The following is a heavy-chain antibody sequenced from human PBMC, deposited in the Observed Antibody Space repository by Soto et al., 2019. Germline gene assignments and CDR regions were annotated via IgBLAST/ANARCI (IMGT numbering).Heavy chain of an antibody. Sequence: PGASVKVSCKASGGTFSSYAISWVRQAPGQGLEWMGGIIPIFGTANYAQKFQGRVTITADESTSTAYMELSSLRSEDTAVYYCARDLSRAVKWFGELGSAYFDYWGQGTLVTVSS. CDR3: ARDLSRAVKWFGELGSAYFDY. J-gene: IGHJ4*02. CDR1: GGTFSSYA. D-gene: IGHD3-10*01. V-gene: IGHV1-69*13. CDR2: IIPIFGTA.